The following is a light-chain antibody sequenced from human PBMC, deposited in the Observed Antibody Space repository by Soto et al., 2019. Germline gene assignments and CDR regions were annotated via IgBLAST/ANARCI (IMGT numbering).Light chain of an antibody. CDR2: EVT. J-gene: IGLJ2*01. Sequence: QSALTQPASVSGSSGQSITISCTGSSSDVGGYNYVSWYQQHPGKVPKLMIYEVTNRPSGVSNRFSGSKSGNTASLTISGLQAEDEADYYCSSYTSSSIVVFGGGTKVTVL. V-gene: IGLV2-14*01. CDR1: SSDVGGYNY. CDR3: SSYTSSSIVV.